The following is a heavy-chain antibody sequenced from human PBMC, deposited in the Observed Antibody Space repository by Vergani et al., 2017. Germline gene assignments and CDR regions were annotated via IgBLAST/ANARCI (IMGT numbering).Heavy chain of an antibody. J-gene: IGHJ4*02. Sequence: QVQLVESGGGLVKPGGSLRLSCAASGFTFSDYYMSWIRQAPGKGLEWVSYISSSSSYTNYADSVKGRFTISRDNSKNTLYLQMNSLRAEDTAVYYCAKDMYQGYYGSGRGFDYWGQGTLVTVSS. V-gene: IGHV3-11*05. D-gene: IGHD3-10*01. CDR2: ISSSSSYT. CDR3: AKDMYQGYYGSGRGFDY. CDR1: GFTFSDYY.